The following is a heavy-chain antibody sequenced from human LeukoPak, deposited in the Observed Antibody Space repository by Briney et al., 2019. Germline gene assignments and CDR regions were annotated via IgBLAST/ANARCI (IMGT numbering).Heavy chain of an antibody. D-gene: IGHD3-22*01. V-gene: IGHV3-74*01. Sequence: GESLRLSCAASGFTFSSYWMHWVRQAPGKGLLWVSRINTDGTNTRYADSVKGRFTISRDNAKNTLYLQLNSLRAEDTAVYYCARDGTWLFDYWGQGTLVTVSS. CDR2: INTDGTNT. CDR3: ARDGTWLFDY. CDR1: GFTFSSYW. J-gene: IGHJ4*02.